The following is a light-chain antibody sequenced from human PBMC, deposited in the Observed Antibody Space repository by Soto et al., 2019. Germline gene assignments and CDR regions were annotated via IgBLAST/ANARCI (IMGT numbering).Light chain of an antibody. Sequence: EIVMTQSPATLSVSPGERATLSCRASQSVSSNLAWYQQKPGQAPRLLIYGASTRATGIPARFSGSGSGTEFPLTISSRHSEDFAVYYCQHYNNWPLTFGGGSKVEIK. CDR2: GAS. CDR3: QHYNNWPLT. CDR1: QSVSSN. J-gene: IGKJ4*01. V-gene: IGKV3-15*01.